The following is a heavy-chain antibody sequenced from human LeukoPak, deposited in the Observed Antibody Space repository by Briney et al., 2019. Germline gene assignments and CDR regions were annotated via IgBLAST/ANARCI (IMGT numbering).Heavy chain of an antibody. J-gene: IGHJ6*02. D-gene: IGHD3-3*01. CDR1: GGSFSGYY. CDR3: ARRNYDFWSGYYSYYYYYGMDV. CDR2: INHSGST. V-gene: IGHV4-34*01. Sequence: PSETLSLTCAVYGGSFSGYYRSWIRQPPGKGLEWIGEINHSGSTNYNPSLKSRVTISVDTSKNQFSLKLCSVTAADTAVYYCARRNYDFWSGYYSYYYYYGMDVWGQGTTVTVSS.